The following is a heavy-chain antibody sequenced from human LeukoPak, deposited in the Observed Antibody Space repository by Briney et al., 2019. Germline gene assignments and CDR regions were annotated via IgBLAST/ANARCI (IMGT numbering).Heavy chain of an antibody. J-gene: IGHJ3*02. CDR1: GGSISSYY. V-gene: IGHV4-59*01. CDR3: AQGPPEAFDI. CDR2: IYYSGST. Sequence: SETLSLTCTVSGGSISSYYWSWIRQPPGKGLEWIGYIYYSGSTNYNPSLKSRVTISVDTSKNQFSLKLSSVTAADTAVYYCAQGPPEAFDIRGQGTMVTVSS.